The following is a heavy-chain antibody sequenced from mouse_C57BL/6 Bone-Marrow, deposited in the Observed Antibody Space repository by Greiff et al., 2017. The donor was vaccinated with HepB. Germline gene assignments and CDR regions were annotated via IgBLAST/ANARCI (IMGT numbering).Heavy chain of an antibody. J-gene: IGHJ1*03. CDR2: IWRGGST. CDR1: GFSLTSYG. Sequence: VQLQQSGPGLVQPSQSLSITCTVSGFSLTSYGVHWVRQSPGKGLEWLGVIWRGGSTDYNAAFMSRLSITKDNSKSQVFFKMNSLQADDTDIYYCAKKGTTVVAPYWYFDVWGTGTTVTVSS. CDR3: AKKGTTVVAPYWYFDV. V-gene: IGHV2-5*01. D-gene: IGHD1-1*01.